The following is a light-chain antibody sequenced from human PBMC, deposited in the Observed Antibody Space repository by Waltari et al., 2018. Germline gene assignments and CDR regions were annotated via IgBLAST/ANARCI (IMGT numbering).Light chain of an antibody. CDR1: QNVRNNN. V-gene: IGKV3-20*01. CDR2: GAS. J-gene: IGKJ5*01. CDR3: QQYGGSLIT. Sequence: EIVLTQSPDTLSLSPGERATLSCRASQNVRNNNLAWYQQKPDQTPRLLIFGASSRATGIPDRFGGSGSGTDFSLIISRLEPEDFAVYYCQQYGGSLITFGQGTRL.